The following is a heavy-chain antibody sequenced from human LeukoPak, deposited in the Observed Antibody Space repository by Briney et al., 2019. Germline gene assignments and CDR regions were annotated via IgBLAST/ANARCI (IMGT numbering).Heavy chain of an antibody. V-gene: IGHV1-24*01. CDR3: ARAQYCSSTSCYTFDY. CDR1: GYTLTELS. CDR2: FDPEDGET. Sequence: ASVKVSCKVSGYTLTELSMHWVRQAPGKGLERMGGFDPEDGETIYAQKFQGRVTMTRDTSISTAYMELSRLRSDDTAVYYCARAQYCSSTSCYTFDYWGQGTLVTVSS. J-gene: IGHJ4*02. D-gene: IGHD2-2*01.